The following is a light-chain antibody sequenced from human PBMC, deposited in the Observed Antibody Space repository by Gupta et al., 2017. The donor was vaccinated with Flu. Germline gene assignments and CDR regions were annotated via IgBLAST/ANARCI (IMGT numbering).Light chain of an antibody. J-gene: IGLJ2*01. Sequence: QSVLTQPPSVSGTPGQRVTISCSGSSSNIGQNYVYWYQQLPGPAPKLLIFRNNQRPSGVPDRFSGSKSGTSASLAITELRSEDEADYYCATWDDGLRAGIFGGGAKLTVL. CDR1: SSNIGQNY. CDR3: ATWDDGLRAGI. V-gene: IGLV1-47*01. CDR2: RNN.